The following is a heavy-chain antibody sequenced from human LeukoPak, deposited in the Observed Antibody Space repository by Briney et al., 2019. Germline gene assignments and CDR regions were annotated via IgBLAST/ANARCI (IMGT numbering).Heavy chain of an antibody. Sequence: SVKVSCKASGGTFSSYAISWVRQAPGQGLERMGRIIPIFGTANYAQKFQGRVTITTDESTSTAYMELSSLRSEDTAVYYCARDPGWGFDYWGQGTLVTVSS. CDR3: ARDPGWGFDY. J-gene: IGHJ4*02. CDR2: IIPIFGTA. D-gene: IGHD3-16*01. V-gene: IGHV1-69*05. CDR1: GGTFSSYA.